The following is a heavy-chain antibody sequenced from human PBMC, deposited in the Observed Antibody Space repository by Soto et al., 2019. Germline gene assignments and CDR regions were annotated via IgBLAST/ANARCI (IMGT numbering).Heavy chain of an antibody. CDR2: ISSSGSTI. D-gene: IGHD2-2*01. Sequence: GGSLRLSCAASGFTISDYYMSWIRQAPGKGLEWVSYISSSGSTIYYADSVKGRFTISRDNAKNSLYLQMNSLRAEDTAVYYCARRYCSSTSCYESWAPYYYYMDVWGKGTTVTVSS. V-gene: IGHV3-11*01. J-gene: IGHJ6*03. CDR3: ARRYCSSTSCYESWAPYYYYMDV. CDR1: GFTISDYY.